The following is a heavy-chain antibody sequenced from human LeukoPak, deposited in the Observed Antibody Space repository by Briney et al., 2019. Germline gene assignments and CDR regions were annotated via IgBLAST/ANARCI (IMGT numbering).Heavy chain of an antibody. CDR1: GLTLSNAW. J-gene: IGHJ4*02. Sequence: GGSLRLSCAASGLTLSNAWMSWVRQAPGKGLEWVGRIKSKADGGTTDYGAPVNGRFTISRDDSKNTLYLQMNSLKTEDTAVYYCATDLKWELTEFDYWGEGTLVTVSS. CDR2: IKSKADGGTT. CDR3: ATDLKWELTEFDY. V-gene: IGHV3-15*01. D-gene: IGHD1-26*01.